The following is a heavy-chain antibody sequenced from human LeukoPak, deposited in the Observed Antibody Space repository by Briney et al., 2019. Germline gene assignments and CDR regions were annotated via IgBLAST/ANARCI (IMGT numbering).Heavy chain of an antibody. CDR2: IYYSGST. CDR1: GGSVSSSSYY. D-gene: IGHD3-10*01. Sequence: PSETLSLTCTVSGGSVSSSSYYWGWIRQPPGKGLEWIGSIYYSGSTYYNPSLKSRVTISVDTSKNQFSLKLSSVTAADTAVYYCARDVVGGDYYYMDVWGKGTTVTVSS. V-gene: IGHV4-39*07. J-gene: IGHJ6*03. CDR3: ARDVVGGDYYYMDV.